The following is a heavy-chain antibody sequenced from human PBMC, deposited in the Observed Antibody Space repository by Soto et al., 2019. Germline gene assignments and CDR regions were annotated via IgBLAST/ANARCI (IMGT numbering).Heavy chain of an antibody. CDR1: RFTFSTYA. J-gene: IGHJ6*02. Sequence: GGSLRLSCVASRFTFSTYAMHWVRQAPGKGLEWVAVISDDGRNKFYTDFVKGRFTISRDNSKNTLYLQMNSLKAEDTAVYYCAKVVGGVAQAKDHYSGMDVWGQGTTVTVSS. CDR2: ISDDGRNK. CDR3: AKVVGGVAQAKDHYSGMDV. D-gene: IGHD3-3*01. V-gene: IGHV3-30*04.